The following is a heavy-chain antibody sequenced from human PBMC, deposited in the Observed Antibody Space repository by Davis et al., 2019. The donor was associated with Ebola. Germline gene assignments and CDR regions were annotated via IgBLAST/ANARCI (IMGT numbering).Heavy chain of an antibody. D-gene: IGHD6-19*01. CDR3: ARDIGYSDGWPDYYYYGMDV. J-gene: IGHJ6*02. V-gene: IGHV3-30*04. Sequence: GGSLRLSCAASAFTFSLFAMHWVRQAPGKRLQWVAVVSYDGRHKYYADSVKGRFTISRDNSKNTFNLQMNSLTAEDTAVYYCARDIGYSDGWPDYYYYGMDVWGQGTTVTVSS. CDR1: AFTFSLFA. CDR2: VSYDGRHK.